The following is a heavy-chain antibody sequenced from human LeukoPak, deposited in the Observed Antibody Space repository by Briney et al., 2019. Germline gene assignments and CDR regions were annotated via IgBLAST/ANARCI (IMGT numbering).Heavy chain of an antibody. Sequence: GASVKVSCKASGYTFTSYDINWVRQATGQGLEWMGWMNPNSGNTGYAQKFQGRVTMTRNTSISTAYMELSSLRSEDTAVYYCARSFWSGYYTDYWGKGTLVTVSS. CDR1: GYTFTSYD. J-gene: IGHJ4*02. V-gene: IGHV1-8*01. CDR2: MNPNSGNT. D-gene: IGHD3-3*01. CDR3: ARSFWSGYYTDY.